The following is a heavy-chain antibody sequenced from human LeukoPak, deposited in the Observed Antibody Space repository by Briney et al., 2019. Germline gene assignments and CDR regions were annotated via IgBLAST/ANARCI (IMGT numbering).Heavy chain of an antibody. D-gene: IGHD3-3*01. V-gene: IGHV1-18*01. CDR1: GYTFTSYG. CDR2: SSAHNGNT. Sequence: ASVKVSCKASGYTFTSYGISWLRHAPGQGLEWMGWSSAHNGNTNYAQKLQGRVTMTTDTSTSTAYMELRSLRSDDTAVYYCARGPYYDFWGGYYTGGDYWGQGTLVTVSS. J-gene: IGHJ4*02. CDR3: ARGPYYDFWGGYYTGGDY.